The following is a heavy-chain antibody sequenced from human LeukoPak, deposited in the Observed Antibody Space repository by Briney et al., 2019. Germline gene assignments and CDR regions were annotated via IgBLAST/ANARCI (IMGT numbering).Heavy chain of an antibody. V-gene: IGHV1-8*01. CDR3: ARALYFKGGRYYYYMDV. Sequence: ASVKVSCKASGYTFTSYDINWVRQATGQGLEWMGWMNPNSGNTGYAQKFQGRVTMTRNTSIGTAYMELSSLRSEDTAVYYCARALYFKGGRYYYYMDVWGKGTTVTVSS. CDR2: MNPNSGNT. CDR1: GYTFTSYD. J-gene: IGHJ6*03. D-gene: IGHD3-16*01.